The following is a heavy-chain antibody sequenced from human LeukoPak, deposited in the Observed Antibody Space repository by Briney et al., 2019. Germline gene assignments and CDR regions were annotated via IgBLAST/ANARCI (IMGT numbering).Heavy chain of an antibody. V-gene: IGHV3-7*01. J-gene: IGHJ4*01. CDR1: GFTFSSYW. CDR2: IKQSGSEK. CDR3: ARDTRGESDY. Sequence: GGSLRLSCAASGFTFSSYWMSWVRQAPGKGLEWVDNIKQSGSEKFYVDSVKGRFTISRDNAKNSLYLEMNSLRAEDTAVYYCARDTRGESDYWGHGTLVTVAS. D-gene: IGHD2-2*01.